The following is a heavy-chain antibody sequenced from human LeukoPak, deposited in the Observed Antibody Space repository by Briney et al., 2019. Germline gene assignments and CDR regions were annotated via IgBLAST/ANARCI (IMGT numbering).Heavy chain of an antibody. CDR1: GFTFSSYG. Sequence: GGSLRLSCAASGFTFSSYGMHWVRQAPGKGLEWVAVIWYDGNNKCYADSVKGRFTISRDNSKNTLYMQMNSLRAEDTAVYYCAKDYYDYVWGSSVFDYWGQGTLVTVSS. V-gene: IGHV3-33*06. CDR2: IWYDGNNK. J-gene: IGHJ4*02. CDR3: AKDYYDYVWGSSVFDY. D-gene: IGHD3-16*01.